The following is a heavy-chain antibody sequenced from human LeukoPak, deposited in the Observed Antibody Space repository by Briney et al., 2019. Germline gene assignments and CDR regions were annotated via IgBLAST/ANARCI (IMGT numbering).Heavy chain of an antibody. V-gene: IGHV7-4-1*02. CDR3: ARGAFMAPRSSGSYED. D-gene: IGHD3-10*01. J-gene: IGHJ4*02. Sequence: ASVKVSCKASGYTFTSYPMNWVRQAPGQGLEWMGWINTNTENPTYAQGFTGRFVFSLDTSVSTAYLQISGLKTEDTAVYYCARGAFMAPRSSGSYEDWGQGTLVTVFS. CDR1: GYTFTSYP. CDR2: INTNTENP.